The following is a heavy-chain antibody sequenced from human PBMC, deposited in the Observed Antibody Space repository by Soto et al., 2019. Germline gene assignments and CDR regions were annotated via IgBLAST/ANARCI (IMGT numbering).Heavy chain of an antibody. CDR1: GYTFTGYF. D-gene: IGHD2-15*01. J-gene: IGHJ5*02. CDR2: INPNSGAT. CDR3: ANLTPSQDWLDP. Sequence: VASVKVSCKASGYTFTGYFIHWLRHAPGQGLEWMGRINPNSGATNYARKFQDRVTMTRDTSINTAYMELSGLRSDDTAIYYCANLTPSQDWLDPCGQRTLVTVSS. V-gene: IGHV1-2*06.